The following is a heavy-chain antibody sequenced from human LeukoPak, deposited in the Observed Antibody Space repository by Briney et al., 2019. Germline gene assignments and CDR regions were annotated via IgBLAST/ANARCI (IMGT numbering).Heavy chain of an antibody. CDR1: GFTVSSNY. Sequence: PGGSLRLSCAASGFTVSSNYMNWVRQAPGKGLEWVSVIYSGGSTYYADSVKGRFTISGDNAKNALYLQMNSLTAEDTALYHCARDRSYGSFDFWGQGTLVTVSS. CDR3: ARDRSYGSFDF. CDR2: IYSGGST. J-gene: IGHJ4*02. V-gene: IGHV3-53*01. D-gene: IGHD5-18*01.